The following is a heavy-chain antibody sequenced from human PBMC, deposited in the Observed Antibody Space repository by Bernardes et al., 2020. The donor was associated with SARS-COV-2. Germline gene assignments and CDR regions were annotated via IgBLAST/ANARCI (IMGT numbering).Heavy chain of an antibody. CDR3: ARDVTYYYDSSGNYGGDNWFDP. D-gene: IGHD3-22*01. J-gene: IGHJ5*02. CDR2: ISVYNGYT. V-gene: IGHV1-18*04. CDR1: GYTFTSYG. Sequence: ASVKVSCKTSGYTFTSYGISWVRQAPGEGLQWLGWISVYNGYTRYAQKFQGRVTMTTDTSTSTAYMELRSLRPDDTAVYFCARDVTYYYDSSGNYGGDNWFDPWGKGTLVNVSS.